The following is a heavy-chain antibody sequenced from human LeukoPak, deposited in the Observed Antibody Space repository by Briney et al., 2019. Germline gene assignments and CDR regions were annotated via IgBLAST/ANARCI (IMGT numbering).Heavy chain of an antibody. CDR1: GGSISSSSYY. CDR2: IYYSGST. D-gene: IGHD4-23*01. J-gene: IGHJ5*02. Sequence: PSETLSLTCTVSGGSISSSSYYWGWIRQPPGKGLEWIGSIYYSGSTYYNPSLKSRVTISVDTSKNQFSLKLSSVTAADTAVYYCARKGDQYGGRPLDWFDPWGQGTLVTVSS. CDR3: ARKGDQYGGRPLDWFDP. V-gene: IGHV4-39*01.